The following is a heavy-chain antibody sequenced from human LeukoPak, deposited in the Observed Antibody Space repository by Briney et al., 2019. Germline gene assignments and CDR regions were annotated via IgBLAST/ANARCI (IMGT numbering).Heavy chain of an antibody. CDR2: IYYSGST. CDR3: ARAFYPGYYSYMAV. J-gene: IGHJ6*03. V-gene: IGHV4-59*01. D-gene: IGHD3-3*02. CDR1: GGSISPYY. Sequence: SETLSLTGTVPGGSISPYYGSWIRQPPGKGLEWIGYIYYSGSTNYNPSLKSRVTISVDTSKNQFSLKLSSVTAADTAVYYCARAFYPGYYSYMAVWGKGTTVTVSS.